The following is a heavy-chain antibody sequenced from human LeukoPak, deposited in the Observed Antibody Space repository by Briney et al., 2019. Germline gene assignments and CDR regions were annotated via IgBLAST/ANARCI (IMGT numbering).Heavy chain of an antibody. V-gene: IGHV3-21*01. CDR3: AREGGYNIGYPFDY. D-gene: IGHD5-24*01. CDR1: GFTFNTYS. J-gene: IGHJ4*02. Sequence: PGGSLRLSCAASGFTFNTYSMNWVRQAPGKGLEWVSSISSSSNYIYYADSVKGRFTISRDNAKNSLYLQMNSLRVEDTAVYYCAREGGYNIGYPFDYWGQGTLVTVSS. CDR2: ISSSSNYI.